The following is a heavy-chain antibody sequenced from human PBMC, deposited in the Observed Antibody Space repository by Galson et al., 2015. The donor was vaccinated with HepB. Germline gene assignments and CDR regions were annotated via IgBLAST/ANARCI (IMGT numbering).Heavy chain of an antibody. CDR2: ISSSSSYT. J-gene: IGHJ5*02. Sequence: SLRLSCAASGFTFSDYYMSWIRQAPGKGLEWVSYISSSSSYTNYADSVKGRFTISRDNAKNSLYLQMNSLRAEDTAVYYCARESQPVAAAGWFDPWGQGTLVTVSS. D-gene: IGHD6-13*01. CDR3: ARESQPVAAAGWFDP. CDR1: GFTFSDYY. V-gene: IGHV3-11*06.